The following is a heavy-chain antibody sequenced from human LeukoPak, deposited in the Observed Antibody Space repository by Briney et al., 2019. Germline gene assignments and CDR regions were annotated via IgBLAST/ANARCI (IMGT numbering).Heavy chain of an antibody. D-gene: IGHD3-22*01. CDR3: ARVRSVPRYDSSGYQLGYFDY. Sequence: PSETLSLTCTVSGGSISGYYWSWIRQPAGKGLEWIGRINTRGSTNYNPSLRSRVTMSVDTSKNQFSLKLSSVTAADTAVYYCARVRSVPRYDSSGYQLGYFDYWGQGTLVTVSS. CDR2: INTRGST. CDR1: GGSISGYY. J-gene: IGHJ4*02. V-gene: IGHV4-4*07.